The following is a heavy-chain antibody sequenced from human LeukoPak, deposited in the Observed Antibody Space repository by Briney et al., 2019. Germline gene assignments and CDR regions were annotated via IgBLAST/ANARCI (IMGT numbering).Heavy chain of an antibody. CDR3: AKVGDYYGSGSSHYYYYAMDV. Sequence: GGSLRLSCAASGFTFSSYAMSWVRQAPGKGLEWVSAISGSGGSTYYADSVKGRFTISRDNSKNTLYLQMNSLRAEDTAVYYCAKVGDYYGSGSSHYYYYAMDVWGQGTTVTVSS. D-gene: IGHD3-10*01. CDR1: GFTFSSYA. V-gene: IGHV3-23*01. CDR2: ISGSGGST. J-gene: IGHJ6*02.